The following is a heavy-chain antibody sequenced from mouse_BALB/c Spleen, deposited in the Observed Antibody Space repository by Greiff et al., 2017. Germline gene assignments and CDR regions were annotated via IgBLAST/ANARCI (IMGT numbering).Heavy chain of an antibody. V-gene: IGHV5-12-2*01. J-gene: IGHJ3*01. Sequence: EVHLVESGGGLVQPGGSLKLSCAASGFTFSSYTMSWVRQTPEKRLEWVAYISNGGGSTYYPDTVKGRFTISRDNAKNTLYLQMSSLKSEDTAMYYCASQLGLWFAYWGQGTLVTVSA. CDR1: GFTFSSYT. D-gene: IGHD4-1*01. CDR2: ISNGGGST. CDR3: ASQLGLWFAY.